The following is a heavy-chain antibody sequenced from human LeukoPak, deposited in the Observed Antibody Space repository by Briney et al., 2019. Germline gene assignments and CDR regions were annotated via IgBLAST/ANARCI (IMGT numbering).Heavy chain of an antibody. V-gene: IGHV3-48*02. D-gene: IGHD3-9*01. CDR2: ISTSGSNI. CDR3: ARGGGLRYFDWLPYYFDY. J-gene: IGHJ4*02. Sequence: GGSLRLSCAASGFTFSDYNMNWVRQAPGKGLEWVSFISTSGSNIGYADSVRGRFTISRDNGKNSLYVQMNSLRDEDTAVYYCARGGGLRYFDWLPYYFDYWGQGTLVTVSS. CDR1: GFTFSDYN.